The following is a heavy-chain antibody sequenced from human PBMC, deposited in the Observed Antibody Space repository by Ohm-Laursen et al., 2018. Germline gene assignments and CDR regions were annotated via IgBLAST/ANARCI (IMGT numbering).Heavy chain of an antibody. V-gene: IGHV3-9*01. D-gene: IGHD4-17*01. J-gene: IGHJ4*02. CDR1: GFTFSSYW. Sequence: SLRLSCSASGFTFSSYWMHWVRHAPGKGLEWVSGISWNSGSIGYADSVKGRFTISRDNAKNSLYLQMNSLRAEDTALYYCAKSRDYAWIEYWGQGTLVTVSS. CDR3: AKSRDYAWIEY. CDR2: ISWNSGSI.